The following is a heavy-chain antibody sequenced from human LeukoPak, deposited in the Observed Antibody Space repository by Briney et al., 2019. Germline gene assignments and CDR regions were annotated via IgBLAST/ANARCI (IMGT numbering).Heavy chain of an antibody. Sequence: ASVKVSCKASGGTFSSYAISWVRQAPGQGLEWMGGIIPIFGTANYAQKFQGRVTITADKSTSTAYMELSSLRSEDTAVYYCARAVRQFVIVSVYFDSWGQGTLVTVSS. J-gene: IGHJ4*01. V-gene: IGHV1-69*06. CDR1: GGTFSSYA. D-gene: IGHD2/OR15-2a*01. CDR3: ARAVRQFVIVSVYFDS. CDR2: IIPIFGTA.